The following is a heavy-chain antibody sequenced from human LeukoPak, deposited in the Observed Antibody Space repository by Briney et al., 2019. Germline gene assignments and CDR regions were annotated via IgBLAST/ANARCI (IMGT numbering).Heavy chain of an antibody. D-gene: IGHD1-26*01. CDR2: ISGSGGNT. J-gene: IGHJ4*02. CDR1: GFTFSSYA. CDR3: AKSKVEVWWELPYHLDY. Sequence: PGGSLRLSCAASGFTFSSYAITWVRQAPGKGLEWVSAISGSGGNTYYADSVKGRFSISRDNSKNTLYLQMNSLRAEDTAVYYCAKSKVEVWWELPYHLDYWGQGTLVTVSS. V-gene: IGHV3-23*01.